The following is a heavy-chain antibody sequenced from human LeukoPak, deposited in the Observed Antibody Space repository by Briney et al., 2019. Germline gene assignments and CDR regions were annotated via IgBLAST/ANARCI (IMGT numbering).Heavy chain of an antibody. CDR1: GGSISSSSYY. D-gene: IGHD3-9*01. J-gene: IGHJ4*02. CDR2: IYYSGST. V-gene: IGHV4-39*01. CDR3: ARSGRTLRTGYIDSDY. Sequence: SETLSLTCTVSGGSISSSSYYWGWIRQPPGKGLEWIGSIYYSGSTYYNPSLKSRVTISVDTSKNQFSLKLSSVTAADTAVYYCARSGRTLRTGYIDSDYWGQGTLVTVSS.